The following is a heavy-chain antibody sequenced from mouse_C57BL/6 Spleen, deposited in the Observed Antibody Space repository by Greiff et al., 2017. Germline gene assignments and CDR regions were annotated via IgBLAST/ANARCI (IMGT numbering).Heavy chain of an antibody. D-gene: IGHD1-1*01. CDR3: ARITTGWYFDV. V-gene: IGHV1-76*01. J-gene: IGHJ1*03. Sequence: VQLQQSGAELVRPGASVKLSCKASGYTFTDYYINWVKQRPGQGLEWIARIYPGSGNTYYNEKFKGKATLTAEKSSSTAYMQLSSLTSEDSDVYFGARITTGWYFDVWGTGTTVTVSS. CDR2: IYPGSGNT. CDR1: GYTFTDYY.